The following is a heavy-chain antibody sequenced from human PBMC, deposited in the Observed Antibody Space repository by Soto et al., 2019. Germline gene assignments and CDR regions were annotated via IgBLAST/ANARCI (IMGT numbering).Heavy chain of an antibody. CDR1: GGTIRSYD. V-gene: IGHV4-59*01. CDR3: ARDHPLRYRSSTSCGYYYYMDV. Sequence: SETLSLTCTVSGGTIRSYDWSWIRQPPGKGLEWIGYIYYSGSTNYNPSLKSRVTISVDTSKNQFSLKLSSVTAADTAVYYCARDHPLRYRSSTSCGYYYYMDVWGKGTTVTVSS. CDR2: IYYSGST. D-gene: IGHD2-2*01. J-gene: IGHJ6*03.